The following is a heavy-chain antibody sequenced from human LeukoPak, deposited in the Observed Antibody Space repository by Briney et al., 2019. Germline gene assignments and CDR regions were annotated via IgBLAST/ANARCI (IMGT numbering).Heavy chain of an antibody. Sequence: SETLSLTCTVSGGSISSYYWSWLRQPPGKGLEWIGYIYYSGSTNYNPSLKSRVTISVDTSKNQFSLKLSSVTAADTAVYYCAREGKLWFGELGDAFDIWAKGQWSPSLQ. CDR2: IYYSGST. CDR1: GGSISSYY. J-gene: IGHJ3*02. D-gene: IGHD3-10*01. V-gene: IGHV4-59*01. CDR3: AREGKLWFGELGDAFDI.